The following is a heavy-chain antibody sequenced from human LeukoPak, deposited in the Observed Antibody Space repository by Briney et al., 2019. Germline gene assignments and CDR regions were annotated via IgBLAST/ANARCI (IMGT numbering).Heavy chain of an antibody. CDR2: ISSSGSTI. CDR1: GFTFSSYE. D-gene: IGHD6-19*01. CDR3: AKEGGYSSGWPSFDY. J-gene: IGHJ4*02. Sequence: GGSLRLSCAASGFTFSSYEMNWVRQAPGKGLEWVSYISSSGSTIYYADSVKGRFTVSRDNAKNSLYLQMNSLRAEDTAVYYCAKEGGYSSGWPSFDYWGQGTLVTVSS. V-gene: IGHV3-48*03.